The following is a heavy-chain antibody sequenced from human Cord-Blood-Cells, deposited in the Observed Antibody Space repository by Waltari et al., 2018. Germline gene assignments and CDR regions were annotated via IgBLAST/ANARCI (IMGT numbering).Heavy chain of an antibody. D-gene: IGHD2-8*02. CDR3: ARVPSLGYCTGGVCYNWFDS. CDR2: INHSGST. J-gene: IGHJ5*01. Sequence: GKGLEWIGEINHSGSTNYNPSLKSRVTISVDTSKNQFSLKLSSVTAADTAVYYCARVPSLGYCTGGVCYNWFDSWGQGTLVTVSS. V-gene: IGHV4-34*01.